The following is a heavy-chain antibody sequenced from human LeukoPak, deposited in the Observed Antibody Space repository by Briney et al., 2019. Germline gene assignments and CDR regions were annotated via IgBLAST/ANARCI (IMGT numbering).Heavy chain of an antibody. CDR1: GFTFSSYG. CDR2: ISSSSSYI. V-gene: IGHV3-21*01. J-gene: IGHJ4*02. CDR3: ARGSSSWYYFDY. D-gene: IGHD6-13*01. Sequence: GGSLRLSCAASGFTFSSYGMSWVRQAPGKGLEWVSSISSSSSYIYYADSVKGRFTISRDNAKNSLYLQMNSLRAEDTAVYYCARGSSSWYYFDYWGQGTLVTVSS.